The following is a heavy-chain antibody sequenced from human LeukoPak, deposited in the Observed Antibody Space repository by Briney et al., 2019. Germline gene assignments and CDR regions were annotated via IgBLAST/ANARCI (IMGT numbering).Heavy chain of an antibody. CDR1: GGSISSYY. Sequence: SETLSLTCTVSGGSISSYYWSWIRQPPGKGLEWIGYIYYSGSTNYNPSLKSRVTISVDTSKNQFSLRLTSVTAADTAVYYCARGSVGVPTSFDYWGQGTLVTVSS. CDR3: ARGSVGVPTSFDY. CDR2: IYYSGST. D-gene: IGHD2-2*01. J-gene: IGHJ4*02. V-gene: IGHV4-59*12.